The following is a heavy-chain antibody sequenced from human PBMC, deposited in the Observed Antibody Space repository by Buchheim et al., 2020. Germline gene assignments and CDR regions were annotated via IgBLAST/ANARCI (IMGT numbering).Heavy chain of an antibody. CDR3: ARLPIAAAGTNYYYYYGMDV. CDR1: GGSFSGYY. J-gene: IGHJ6*02. Sequence: QVQLQQWGAGLLKPSETLSLTCAVYGGSFSGYYWSWIRQPPGKGLEWIGEFNHSGSTNYNPSLKSRVTISVDTSKNQFSLKLSSVTAADTAVYYCARLPIAAAGTNYYYYYGMDVWGQGTT. D-gene: IGHD6-13*01. V-gene: IGHV4-34*01. CDR2: FNHSGST.